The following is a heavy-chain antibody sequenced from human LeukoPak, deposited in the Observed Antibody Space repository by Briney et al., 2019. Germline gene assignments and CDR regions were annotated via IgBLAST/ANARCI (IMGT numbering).Heavy chain of an antibody. Sequence: GGSLRLSCAASGFTFSSYAMSWVRQAPGKGLEWVSAISGSGGSTYYADSVKGRFTISRDNSKNTLYLQMNSLRAEDTAVYYCANPGVGSDIGYWGQGTLVTVSS. CDR3: ANPGVGSDIGY. V-gene: IGHV3-23*01. J-gene: IGHJ4*02. D-gene: IGHD2-21*02. CDR1: GFTFSSYA. CDR2: ISGSGGST.